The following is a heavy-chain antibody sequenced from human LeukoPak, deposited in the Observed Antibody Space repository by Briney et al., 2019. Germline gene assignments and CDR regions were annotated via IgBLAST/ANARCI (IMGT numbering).Heavy chain of an antibody. V-gene: IGHV3-7*04. D-gene: IGHD4-17*01. CDR3: ATERGVTINWFDP. Sequence: GGSLRLPCAASGFTFSSYWMSWVRQAPGKGLEWVANIKQDGSEKYYVDSVKGRFTISRDNAKNSLYLQMNSLRAEDTAVYYCATERGVTINWFDPWGQGTLVTVSS. CDR1: GFTFSSYW. CDR2: IKQDGSEK. J-gene: IGHJ5*02.